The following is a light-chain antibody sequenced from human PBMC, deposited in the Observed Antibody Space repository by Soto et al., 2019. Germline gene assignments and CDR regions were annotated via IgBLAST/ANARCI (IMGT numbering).Light chain of an antibody. Sequence: EIVLTQSPGTLSLSPGERATLSCRASQTITSNYLAWYQQKPSQAPRLLIYGASHRATGIPDRFSGGGSGTDFTLTISRLEPEDFAVFFCQQYGNTPWTFGQGTTVEI. V-gene: IGKV3-20*01. J-gene: IGKJ1*01. CDR2: GAS. CDR1: QTITSNY. CDR3: QQYGNTPWT.